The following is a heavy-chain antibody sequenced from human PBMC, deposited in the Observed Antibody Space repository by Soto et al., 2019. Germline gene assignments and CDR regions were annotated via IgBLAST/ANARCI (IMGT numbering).Heavy chain of an antibody. CDR3: ARVGGDLSKPLDY. CDR1: GGSFSGYY. V-gene: IGHV4-34*01. J-gene: IGHJ4*02. CDR2: INHSGST. D-gene: IGHD2-21*02. Sequence: SETLSLTCAVYGGSFSGYYWSWIRQPPGKGLEWIGEINHSGSTNYNPSLKSRVTISVDTSKNQFSLKLSSVTAADTAVYYCARVGGDLSKPLDYRGQGTLVTVSS.